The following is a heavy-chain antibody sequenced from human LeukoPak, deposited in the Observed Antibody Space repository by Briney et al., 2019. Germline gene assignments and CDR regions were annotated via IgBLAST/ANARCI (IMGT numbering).Heavy chain of an antibody. CDR3: ARERGGDDYGRGTRRITYYGMDV. Sequence: GGSLRLSCAASGFTFSSYGMHWVRQAPGKGLEWVAFIRYDGSNKYYADSVKGRFTISRDNSKNTLYLQMNSLRAEDTAVYYCARERGGDDYGRGTRRITYYGMDVWGQGTTVTVSS. V-gene: IGHV3-30*02. J-gene: IGHJ6*02. CDR2: IRYDGSNK. CDR1: GFTFSSYG. D-gene: IGHD4-17*01.